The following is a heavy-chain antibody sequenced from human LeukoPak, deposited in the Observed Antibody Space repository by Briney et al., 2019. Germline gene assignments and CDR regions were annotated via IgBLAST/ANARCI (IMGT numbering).Heavy chain of an antibody. CDR3: AKSGYSSSWSNAAVYNWFDP. CDR2: ISGSGGST. V-gene: IGHV3-23*01. D-gene: IGHD6-13*01. Sequence: GGSLRLSCTASGFSFGDYAVSWVRQAPGKGLEWVSAISGSGGSTYYADSVKGRFTISRDNSKNTLYLQMNSLRAEDTAVYYCAKSGYSSSWSNAAVYNWFDPWGQGTLVTVSS. CDR1: GFSFGDYA. J-gene: IGHJ5*02.